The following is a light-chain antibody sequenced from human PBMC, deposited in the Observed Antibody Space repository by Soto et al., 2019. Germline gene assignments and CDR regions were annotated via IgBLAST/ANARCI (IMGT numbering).Light chain of an antibody. CDR2: DAS. Sequence: DIQMTQSPSSLSASVGDRVTITCQASQDISNYLNWYQQKPGKAPKLLIYDASNLETGVPSRFSGSGSGTDFTFTISSLQPEDIATYYCQQYYNLLTFGQGTRLEIK. CDR1: QDISNY. CDR3: QQYYNLLT. J-gene: IGKJ5*01. V-gene: IGKV1-33*01.